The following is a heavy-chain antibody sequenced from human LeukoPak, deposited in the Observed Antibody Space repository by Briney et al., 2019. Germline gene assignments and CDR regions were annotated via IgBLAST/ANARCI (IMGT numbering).Heavy chain of an antibody. D-gene: IGHD2-15*01. J-gene: IGHJ6*02. Sequence: SSETLSLTCIVSGGSINNYYWSWIRQPPGKGLEWIGGVSFSGSTNYNPSLTSRVTISVDTSRNQFSLKLSSVTAADTAVYYCALYCRLSSNCGYYGMDVWGQGTTVTVSS. CDR1: GGSINNYY. CDR2: VSFSGST. CDR3: ALYCRLSSNCGYYGMDV. V-gene: IGHV4-59*08.